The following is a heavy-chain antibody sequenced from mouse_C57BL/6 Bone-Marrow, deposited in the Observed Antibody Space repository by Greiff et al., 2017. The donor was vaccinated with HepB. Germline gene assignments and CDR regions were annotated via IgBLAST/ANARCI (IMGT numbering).Heavy chain of an antibody. CDR1: GYTFTDYN. CDR3: ARGYGSSSYWYFDV. V-gene: IGHV1-22*01. J-gene: IGHJ1*03. Sequence: VQLKESGPELVKPGASVKMSCKASGYTFTDYNMHWVKQSHGKSLEWIGYINPNNGGTSYNQKFKGKATLTVNKSSSTAYMELRSLTSEDSAVYYCARGYGSSSYWYFDVWGTGTTVTVSS. CDR2: INPNNGGT. D-gene: IGHD1-1*01.